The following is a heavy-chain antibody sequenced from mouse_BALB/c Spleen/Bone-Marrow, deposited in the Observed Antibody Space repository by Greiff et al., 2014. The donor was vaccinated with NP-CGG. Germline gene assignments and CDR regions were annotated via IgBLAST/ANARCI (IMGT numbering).Heavy chain of an antibody. D-gene: IGHD2-1*01. CDR3: ATIYYGNSYAMDY. V-gene: IGHV5-15*02. CDR2: IGNLAYSI. J-gene: IGHJ4*01. CDR1: GFTFSDYG. Sequence: VMLVESGGGLVQPGGSRKLSCAASGFTFSDYGMAWVRQAPGKGPEWVAFIGNLAYSIYYADTVTGRFTISRENAKNTLYLEMSSLRSEDTAMYYCATIYYGNSYAMDYWGQGTSVTVSS.